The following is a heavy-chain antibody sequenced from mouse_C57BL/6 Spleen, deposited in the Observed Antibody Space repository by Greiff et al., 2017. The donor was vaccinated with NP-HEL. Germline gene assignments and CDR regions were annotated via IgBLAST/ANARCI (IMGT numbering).Heavy chain of an antibody. D-gene: IGHD2-1*01. CDR2: INPSNGGT. J-gene: IGHJ4*01. CDR1: GYTFTSYW. V-gene: IGHV1-53*01. Sequence: ASGYTFTSYWMHWVKQRPGQGLEWIGNINPSNGGTNYNEKFKSKATLTVDKSSSTAYMQLSSLTSEDSAVYYCASEEYGNLDYYSMEERGQGTSVTVSS. CDR3: ASEEYGNLDYYSMEE.